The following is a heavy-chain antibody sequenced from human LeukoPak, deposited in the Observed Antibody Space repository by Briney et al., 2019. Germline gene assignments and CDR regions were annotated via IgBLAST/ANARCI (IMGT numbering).Heavy chain of an antibody. CDR1: GYTFTSYY. D-gene: IGHD2-2*01. Sequence: ASVKVSCKASGYTFTSYYMHWVRQAPGQGLEWMGIINPSGGSTRYAQKLQGRVTMTRDMSTSTVYMELSSLSSEDTAVYYCARDPNIVVVPAAPSYYYMDVWGKGTTVTVSS. CDR3: ARDPNIVVVPAAPSYYYMDV. CDR2: INPSGGST. V-gene: IGHV1-46*01. J-gene: IGHJ6*03.